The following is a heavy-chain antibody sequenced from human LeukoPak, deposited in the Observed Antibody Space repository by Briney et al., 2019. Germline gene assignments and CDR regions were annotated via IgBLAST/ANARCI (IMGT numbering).Heavy chain of an antibody. D-gene: IGHD3-22*01. CDR1: GFTLSSYA. CDR3: ARDVGSGYYYFGVGDY. V-gene: IGHV3-30-3*01. Sequence: GGSLRLSCAASGFTLSSYAMHWVRQAPGKGLEWVAVISYDGSNKYYADSVKGRFIISRDKSKNTLYLQMNSLRAEDTAVYYCARDVGSGYYYFGVGDYWGQGTLVTVSS. J-gene: IGHJ4*02. CDR2: ISYDGSNK.